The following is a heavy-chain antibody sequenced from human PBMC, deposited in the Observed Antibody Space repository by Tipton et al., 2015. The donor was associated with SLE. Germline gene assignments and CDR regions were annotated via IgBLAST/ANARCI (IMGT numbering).Heavy chain of an antibody. V-gene: IGHV4-61*09. D-gene: IGHD2-2*01. CDR2: IYAGGSP. Sequence: TLSLTCTVSGGSVRSGSYYWGWIRQPAGKGLEWIGHIYAGGSPNFNPSVKSRVTMSVDASKAQFSLKLTSVTAADTAVYYCVVCSPSSCAYFDYWGQGRLVTVSS. CDR1: GGSVRSGSYY. CDR3: VVCSPSSCAYFDY. J-gene: IGHJ4*02.